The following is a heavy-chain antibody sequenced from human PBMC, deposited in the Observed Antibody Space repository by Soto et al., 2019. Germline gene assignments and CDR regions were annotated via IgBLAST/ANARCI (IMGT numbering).Heavy chain of an antibody. J-gene: IGHJ5*02. CDR1: GGSINSYY. D-gene: IGHD1-26*01. V-gene: IGHV4-4*07. Sequence: SETLSLTCTVSGGSINSYYWSWIRQPAGKGLEWIGRIYPSGTTNYNPSLKSRVTMSVDTSKNRFSLKLSSVTAADTAVYYCARGTYAKVGATICFDPWGQGTLVTVSS. CDR3: ARGTYAKVGATICFDP. CDR2: IYPSGTT.